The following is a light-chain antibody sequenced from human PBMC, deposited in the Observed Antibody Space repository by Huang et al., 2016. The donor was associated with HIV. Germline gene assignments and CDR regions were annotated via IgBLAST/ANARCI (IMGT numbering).Light chain of an antibody. CDR1: QSLLHSDGYNY. CDR3: MQALQTPRT. J-gene: IGKJ2*02. CDR2: LGS. V-gene: IGKV2-28*01. Sequence: DIVMTQSPPSLPVTPGEPASISCRSSQSLLHSDGYNYLDWYLQKPGQSPQLLIYLGSNRASGVPDRFSGSGSGTDFTLKISRVEAEDVGVNYCMQALQTPRTFGQGTKLEIK.